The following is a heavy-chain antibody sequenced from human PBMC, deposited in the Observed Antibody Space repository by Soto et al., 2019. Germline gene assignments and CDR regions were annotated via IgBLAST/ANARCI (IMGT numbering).Heavy chain of an antibody. CDR2: INGGNGNT. D-gene: IGHD3-10*01. CDR3: ARDPWGGAVDAFDI. V-gene: IGHV1-3*01. J-gene: IGHJ3*02. Sequence: QVQFVQSGAEVKKPGASVKVSCKASGYSFTNYGIHWVRQAPGQRLEWMGWINGGNGNTKYSQKFQGGVTITRDTSASTAYMELSSLRSEDTAVYYCARDPWGGAVDAFDIWGQGTMVSVSS. CDR1: GYSFTNYG.